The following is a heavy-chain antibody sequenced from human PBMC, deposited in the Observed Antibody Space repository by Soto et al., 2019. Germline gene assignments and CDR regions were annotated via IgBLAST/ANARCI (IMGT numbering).Heavy chain of an antibody. Sequence: SVKVSCKASGYPFTSYGISWVRQAPGQGLEWMGWISAYNGNTNYAQKLQGRVTMTTDTSTSTAYMELRSLRSDDTAVYYCARVGRDIVVVPAAIGWFDPWGQGTLVTVSS. CDR1: GYPFTSYG. CDR2: ISAYNGNT. D-gene: IGHD2-2*01. J-gene: IGHJ5*02. V-gene: IGHV1-18*04. CDR3: ARVGRDIVVVPAAIGWFDP.